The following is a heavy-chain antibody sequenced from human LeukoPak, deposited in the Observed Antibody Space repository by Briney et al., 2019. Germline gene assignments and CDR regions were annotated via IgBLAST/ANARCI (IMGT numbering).Heavy chain of an antibody. D-gene: IGHD6-19*01. J-gene: IGHJ4*02. Sequence: PSETLSLTCTVSGGSISSSSYYWGWIRQPPGKGLEWIGSIYYSGSTYYNPSLKSRVTISVDTSKNQFSLKLSSVTAADTAVYYCARDRRIAVAGNVPIWGQGTLVTVSS. CDR2: IYYSGST. CDR3: ARDRRIAVAGNVPI. V-gene: IGHV4-39*07. CDR1: GGSISSSSYY.